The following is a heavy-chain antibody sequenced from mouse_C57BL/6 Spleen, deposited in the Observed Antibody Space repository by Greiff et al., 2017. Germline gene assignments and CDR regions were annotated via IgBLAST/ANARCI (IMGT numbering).Heavy chain of an antibody. CDR2: IDPENGDT. Sequence: EVQLQQSGAELVRPGASVKLSCTASGFNIKDDYMHWVKQRPEQGLEWIGWIDPENGDTEYASKFQGKATITADTSSNTAHLQLSSLTSEDTAVYYCTATNDTYVGYWGQGTTLTVSS. CDR1: GFNIKDDY. J-gene: IGHJ2*01. CDR3: TATNDTYVGY. D-gene: IGHD2-14*01. V-gene: IGHV14-4*01.